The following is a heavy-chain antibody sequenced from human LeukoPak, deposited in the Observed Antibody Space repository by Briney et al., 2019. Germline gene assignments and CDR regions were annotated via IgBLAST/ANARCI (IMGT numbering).Heavy chain of an antibody. Sequence: GGSLRLSCAASGFTVSSNYMSWVRQAPGKGLEWVSSISSSSSYIYYADSVKGRFTISRDNAKNSLYLQMNSLRAEDTAVYYCARDGPIVATDYWGQGTLVTVSS. V-gene: IGHV3-21*01. CDR3: ARDGPIVATDY. J-gene: IGHJ4*02. CDR1: GFTVSSNY. D-gene: IGHD5-12*01. CDR2: ISSSSSYI.